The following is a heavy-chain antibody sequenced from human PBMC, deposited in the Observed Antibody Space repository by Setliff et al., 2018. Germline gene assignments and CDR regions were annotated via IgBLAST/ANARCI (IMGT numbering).Heavy chain of an antibody. CDR1: GFTVSSNY. D-gene: IGHD1-1*01. Sequence: GGSLRLSCAASGFTVSSNYMSWVRQAPGKGLEWVSVIYSGGSTYYADSVKGRFTISRDNSKNTLDLQMNSLRAEDTAVYYCARDHNYAYDYWGQGTLVTVSS. J-gene: IGHJ4*02. CDR3: ARDHNYAYDY. CDR2: IYSGGST. V-gene: IGHV3-66*01.